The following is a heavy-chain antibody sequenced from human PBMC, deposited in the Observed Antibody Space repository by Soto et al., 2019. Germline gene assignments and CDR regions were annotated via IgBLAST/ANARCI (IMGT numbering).Heavy chain of an antibody. CDR3: ARDQDPRPEYSSSGGAFDI. CDR2: IIPIFGTA. V-gene: IGHV1-69*13. J-gene: IGHJ3*02. D-gene: IGHD6-6*01. Sequence: GASVKVSCKASGGTFSSYAISWVRQAPGQGLEWMGGIIPIFGTANYAQKFQGRVTITADESTSTAYMELSSLRSEDTAVYYCARDQDPRPEYSSSGGAFDIWGQGTMVTVSS. CDR1: GGTFSSYA.